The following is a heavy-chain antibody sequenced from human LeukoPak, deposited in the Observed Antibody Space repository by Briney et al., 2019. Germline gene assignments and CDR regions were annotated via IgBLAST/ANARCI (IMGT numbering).Heavy chain of an antibody. CDR3: ARQTGSGLFILP. CDR1: GVSISSSNSY. D-gene: IGHD3/OR15-3a*01. J-gene: IGHJ4*02. Sequence: PSETLPLTCTVSGVSISSSNSYWGWIRQPPGKGLEWIGSIYYSGNTYYNASLKRQVSISIGTSKNQFSLRLTSVTAADTAVYYCARQTGSGLFILPGGQGTLVTVSS. CDR2: IYYSGNT. V-gene: IGHV4-39*01.